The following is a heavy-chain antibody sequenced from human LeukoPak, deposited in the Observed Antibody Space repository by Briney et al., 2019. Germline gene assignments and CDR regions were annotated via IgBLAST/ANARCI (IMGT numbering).Heavy chain of an antibody. V-gene: IGHV1-69*13. CDR3: ARAARFLSWFDP. Sequence: VASVKVSSKASGGTFSSYAISWVRQAPGQGLEWMGGIIPIFGTANYAQKFQGRVTITADESTSTAYMELSSLRSEDTAVYYCARAARFLSWFDPWGQGTLVTVSS. J-gene: IGHJ5*02. D-gene: IGHD3-3*01. CDR1: GGTFSSYA. CDR2: IIPIFGTA.